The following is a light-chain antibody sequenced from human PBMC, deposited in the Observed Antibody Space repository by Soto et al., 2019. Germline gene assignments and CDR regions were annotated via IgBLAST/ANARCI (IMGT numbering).Light chain of an antibody. J-gene: IGKJ1*01. Sequence: EILLTQSPGTLSLSPGERATLSCRASQSVSSSYLSWYQLKPGQAPRLLIYGASSRATGIPDRFSGSGSGTDFTLTISRLEPEDFAVYYCQQYGYSFRAFGQGTKWEL. CDR3: QQYGYSFRA. V-gene: IGKV3-20*01. CDR1: QSVSSSY. CDR2: GAS.